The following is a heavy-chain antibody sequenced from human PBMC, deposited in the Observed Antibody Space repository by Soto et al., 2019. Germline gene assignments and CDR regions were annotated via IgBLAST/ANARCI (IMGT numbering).Heavy chain of an antibody. V-gene: IGHV1-2*02. CDR1: GYSFSDYF. D-gene: IGHD1-26*01. J-gene: IGHJ6*02. CDR2: INPKTAAT. CDR3: ARIKWGLNYYNGMDV. Sequence: ASVKVSCKPSGYSFSDYFIQWVRQAPGQGLEWVAWINPKTAATNYAKKFQGRVSLTWDTSSTTAYMELTRLRPDDTAVYYCARIKWGLNYYNGMDVWGQGTTVTVSS.